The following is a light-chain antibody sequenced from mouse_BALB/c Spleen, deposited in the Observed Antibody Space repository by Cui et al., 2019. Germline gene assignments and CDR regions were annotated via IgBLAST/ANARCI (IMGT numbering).Light chain of an antibody. Sequence: QIGLPQSPTIMSASLGEEITLTCSASSSVSYMHWYQQKSGTSPKLLIYSTSNLASGVPSRFSGSGSGTFYSLTISSVEAEDAADYYCQQWSSYPWTFGGGTKLEIK. CDR2: STS. V-gene: IGKV4-80*01. J-gene: IGKJ1*01. CDR3: QQWSSYPWT. CDR1: SSVSY.